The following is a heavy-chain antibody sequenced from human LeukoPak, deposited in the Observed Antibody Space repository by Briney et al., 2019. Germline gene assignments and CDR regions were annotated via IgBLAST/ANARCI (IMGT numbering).Heavy chain of an antibody. CDR1: GFTFSSYS. CDR2: ISSTGNYI. J-gene: IGHJ5*02. D-gene: IGHD4-11*01. V-gene: IGHV3-21*01. CDR3: ARDRLPINWFDP. Sequence: GSLRLSCAASGFTFSSYSMNWVRQAPGKGLEWVSSISSTGNYIYYADSVKGRFTISRDNARNSLFLQMNSLRADDTAVYYCARDRLPINWFDPWGQGTLVTVSS.